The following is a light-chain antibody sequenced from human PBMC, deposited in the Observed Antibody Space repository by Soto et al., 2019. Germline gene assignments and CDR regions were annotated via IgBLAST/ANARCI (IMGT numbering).Light chain of an antibody. Sequence: QSVLTQPASVSGSPGQSITISCTGTSSDVGGYNYVSWYQRHPGKAPKLMIYEVSNRPSGVSNRFSGSKSGNTASLTISGLQAEDEADYYCSSYTSSSTLEWVFGGGTKLTVL. CDR2: EVS. V-gene: IGLV2-14*01. CDR3: SSYTSSSTLEWV. J-gene: IGLJ3*02. CDR1: SSDVGGYNY.